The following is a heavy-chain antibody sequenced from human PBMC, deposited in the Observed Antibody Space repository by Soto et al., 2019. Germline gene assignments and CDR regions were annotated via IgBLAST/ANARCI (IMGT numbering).Heavy chain of an antibody. D-gene: IGHD5-12*01. CDR2: IDPSDSYT. V-gene: IGHV5-10-1*01. Sequence: PVESLKISCKGSGYSFTSYWISWVRQMPGKGLEWMGRIDPSDSYTNYSPSFQGHVTISADKSISTAYLQWSSLKASDTAMYYCARLDGYNTSSYPWGQGTLVTVSS. J-gene: IGHJ5*02. CDR3: ARLDGYNTSSYP. CDR1: GYSFTSYW.